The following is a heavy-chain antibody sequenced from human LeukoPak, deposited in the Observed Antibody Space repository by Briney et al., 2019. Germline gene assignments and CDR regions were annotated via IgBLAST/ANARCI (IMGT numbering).Heavy chain of an antibody. Sequence: GGSLRLSCAASGLTFSSYGMHWVRQAPGKGLEWVAVIWYDGSNKYYADSVKGRFTISRDNSKNTLYLQMNSLRAEDTAVYYCARGGMTTVTTVRFDYWGQGTLVTVSS. CDR1: GLTFSSYG. D-gene: IGHD4-17*01. CDR2: IWYDGSNK. J-gene: IGHJ4*02. CDR3: ARGGMTTVTTVRFDY. V-gene: IGHV3-33*01.